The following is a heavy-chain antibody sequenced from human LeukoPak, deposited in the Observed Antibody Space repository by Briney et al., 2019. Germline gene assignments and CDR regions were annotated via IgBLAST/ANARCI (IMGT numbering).Heavy chain of an antibody. CDR2: IIPIFGTA. J-gene: IGHJ6*03. CDR3: AREQYSSSWFYYYNMGV. CDR1: GGTFSSYA. Sequence: SVKVSCKASGGTFSSYAISWVRQAPGQGLEWMGRIIPIFGTANYAQKFQGRVTITTDESTSTAYMELSSLRSEDTAVYYCAREQYSSSWFYYYNMGVWGKGTTVTVSS. V-gene: IGHV1-69*05. D-gene: IGHD6-6*01.